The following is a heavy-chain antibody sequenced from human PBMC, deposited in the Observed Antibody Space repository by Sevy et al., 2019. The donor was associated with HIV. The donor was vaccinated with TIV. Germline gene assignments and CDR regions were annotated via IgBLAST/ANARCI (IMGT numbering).Heavy chain of an antibody. Sequence: ASVKVSCKVSGYTLTKLPMHWVRQAPGKGLEWMGGFDPEDGETIYAQRFQGRVNLTEDTSTDTAYMELSSLRSEDTAVYYCATLDFWSENPFYGTDVWGQRTTVTVSS. CDR3: ATLDFWSENPFYGTDV. CDR1: GYTLTKLP. V-gene: IGHV1-24*01. CDR2: FDPEDGET. D-gene: IGHD3-3*01. J-gene: IGHJ6*02.